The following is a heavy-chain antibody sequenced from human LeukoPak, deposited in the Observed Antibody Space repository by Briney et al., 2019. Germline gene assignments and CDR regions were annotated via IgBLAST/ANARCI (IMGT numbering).Heavy chain of an antibody. V-gene: IGHV3-30*02. Sequence: GGSLRLSCAASGFTFSSYGMHWVRQAPGKGLEWVAFIRYDGSNKYYADSVKGRFTISRDNSKNTLYLQMNSLRAEDTAVYYCASIVGDWQQLVRGNWFDPWGQGTLVTVSS. CDR1: GFTFSSYG. J-gene: IGHJ5*02. CDR3: ASIVGDWQQLVRGNWFDP. CDR2: IRYDGSNK. D-gene: IGHD6-13*01.